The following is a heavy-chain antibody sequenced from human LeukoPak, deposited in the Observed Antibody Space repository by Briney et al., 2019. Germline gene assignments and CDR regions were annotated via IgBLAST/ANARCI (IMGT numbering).Heavy chain of an antibody. V-gene: IGHV4-4*07. J-gene: IGHJ5*02. D-gene: IGHD1-26*01. Sequence: SETLSLTCTVSGGSCSSSYWSWIRQPAGKGLEWIGRIYTSGSTNFNPSLKSRVTISIDKSKNQISLKLNSVTAADTAVYYCARGYSGNYLRFDPWGQGTLVTVSS. CDR3: ARGYSGNYLRFDP. CDR1: GGSCSSSY. CDR2: IYTSGST.